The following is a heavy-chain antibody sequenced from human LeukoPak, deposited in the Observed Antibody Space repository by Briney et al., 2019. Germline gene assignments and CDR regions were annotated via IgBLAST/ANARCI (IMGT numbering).Heavy chain of an antibody. V-gene: IGHV3-48*03. Sequence: GGSLRLSCEASGFTFSSYEMNWVRQAPGKGLEWVSYISDSGGPIYYADSVKGRFTISRDNAKNSLYLQMNSLRAEDTAVYYCARKPFYGSGIGHWGQGTLVTVSS. CDR3: ARKPFYGSGIGH. CDR1: GFTFSSYE. CDR2: ISDSGGPI. D-gene: IGHD3-10*01. J-gene: IGHJ4*02.